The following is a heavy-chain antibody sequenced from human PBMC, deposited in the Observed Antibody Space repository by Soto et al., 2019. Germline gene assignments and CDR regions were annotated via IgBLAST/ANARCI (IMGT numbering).Heavy chain of an antibody. J-gene: IGHJ6*03. Sequence: GASVKVSCKASGGTFSSYAISWVQQAPGQGLEWMGGIISIFGTANYAQKFQGRVTITADESTSTAYMELSSLRSEDTAVYYCARVMRGYCSSTSSAYYYMDVWGKGTTVTVSS. D-gene: IGHD2-2*01. CDR2: IISIFGTA. V-gene: IGHV1-69*13. CDR1: GGTFSSYA. CDR3: ARVMRGYCSSTSSAYYYMDV.